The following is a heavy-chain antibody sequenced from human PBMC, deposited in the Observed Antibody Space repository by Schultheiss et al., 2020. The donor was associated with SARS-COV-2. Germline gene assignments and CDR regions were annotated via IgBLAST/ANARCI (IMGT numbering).Heavy chain of an antibody. Sequence: GSLRLSCAVYGGSFSDYYWSWIRQPPGKGLEWIGEINHSGSTNYNPSLKSRVTISVDTSKNQFSLKLSSVTAADTAVYYCARRLITYYDFWSGYYTPDVWGQGTTVTVSS. V-gene: IGHV4-34*01. J-gene: IGHJ6*02. CDR3: ARRLITYYDFWSGYYTPDV. CDR2: INHSGST. D-gene: IGHD3-3*01. CDR1: GGSFSDYY.